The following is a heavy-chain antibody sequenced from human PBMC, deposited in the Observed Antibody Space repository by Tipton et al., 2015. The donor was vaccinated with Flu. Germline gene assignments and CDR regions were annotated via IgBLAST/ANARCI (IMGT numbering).Heavy chain of an antibody. D-gene: IGHD3-10*01. CDR1: AGSISGGGYY. CDR3: ARDSRVRGRGFDS. CDR2: ISHTGNT. V-gene: IGHV4-31*03. Sequence: TLSLTCSVSAGSISGGGYYWSWIRQPPGKGLEWIGYISHTGNTYYNPSLKSRVSMSVDSSKDQFSLNLSSVTAADTAVYYCARDSRVRGRGFDSWGQGTLVTVSS. J-gene: IGHJ4*02.